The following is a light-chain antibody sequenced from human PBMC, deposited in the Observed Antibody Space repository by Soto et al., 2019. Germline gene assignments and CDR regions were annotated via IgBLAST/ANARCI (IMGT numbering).Light chain of an antibody. CDR1: SSDVGGYNY. V-gene: IGLV2-11*01. CDR3: CSYAGSYTVV. CDR2: DVS. J-gene: IGLJ2*01. Sequence: QSALTQPRSVSGSPGQSGTISCTGTSSDVGGYNYVSWYQQHPGKAPKLMIYDVSKRPSGVPDRFSGSKSGNTASLTISGLQAEDEADYYCCSYAGSYTVVFGGGTKLTVL.